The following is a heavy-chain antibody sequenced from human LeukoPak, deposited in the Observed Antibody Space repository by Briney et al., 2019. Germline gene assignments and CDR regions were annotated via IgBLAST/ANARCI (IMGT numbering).Heavy chain of an antibody. V-gene: IGHV3-74*01. CDR2: INGDGSDT. D-gene: IGHD6-19*01. CDR1: GFPFSIYW. CDR3: VSFITVAGMDV. J-gene: IGHJ6*04. Sequence: GGSLRLSCAASGFPFSIYWMHWVRQAPGKGLVWASHINGDGSDTSYADSVKGRFTISRDNAKNTLYLQMRSLRAEDTAIYYCVSFITVAGMDVWGTGTTVSVSS.